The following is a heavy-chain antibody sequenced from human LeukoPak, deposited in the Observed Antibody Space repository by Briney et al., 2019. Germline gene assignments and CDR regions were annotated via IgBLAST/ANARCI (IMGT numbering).Heavy chain of an antibody. CDR3: ARSKVVKSRGLDY. CDR1: GGTFSSYA. J-gene: IGHJ4*02. CDR2: IIPIFGTA. Sequence: SVKVSCKASGGTFSSYAISWVRQAPGQGLEWMGGIIPIFGTANYAQKFQGRVTMTRNTSISTAYMELSSLRSEDTAVYYRARSKVVKSRGLDYWGQGTLVTVSS. V-gene: IGHV1-69*05. D-gene: IGHD2-15*01.